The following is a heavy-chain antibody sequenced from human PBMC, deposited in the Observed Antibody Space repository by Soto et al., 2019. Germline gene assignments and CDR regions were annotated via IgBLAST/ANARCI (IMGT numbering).Heavy chain of an antibody. CDR3: ARGGHVVVVTAASDY. V-gene: IGHV1-46*01. J-gene: IGHJ4*02. D-gene: IGHD2-21*02. CDR2: VNPSGGHT. Sequence: QVQVVHSGAEVKKPGASVKVSCKASGDTFTDYYIHWVRQAPGQGLEWMGTVNPSGGHTTYAQHFLGRMTMTRDTSTSTLYMELTSLTSEDTAIYYCARGGHVVVVTAASDYWGQGTLVTVSS. CDR1: GDTFTDYY.